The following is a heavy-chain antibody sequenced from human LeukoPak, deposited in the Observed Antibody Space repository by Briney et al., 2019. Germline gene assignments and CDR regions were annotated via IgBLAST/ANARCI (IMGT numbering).Heavy chain of an antibody. CDR1: GGSISNSHYY. CDR2: ISYSGST. J-gene: IGHJ4*02. V-gene: IGHV4-39*01. Sequence: SETLSLTCTVSGGSISNSHYYWGWIRQPPGKGLEWIAHISYSGSTYYNPSLRSRVTISVDTSKNQFSLKLASMTAAGAAIFYCATVNYVDYGFDYWGQGTLVTVSS. CDR3: ATVNYVDYGFDY. D-gene: IGHD4-17*01.